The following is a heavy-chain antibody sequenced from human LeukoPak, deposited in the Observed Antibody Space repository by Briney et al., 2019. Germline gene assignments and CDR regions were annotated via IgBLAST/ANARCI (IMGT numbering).Heavy chain of an antibody. CDR2: TRNSDNNM. CDR1: GFTFSDYN. V-gene: IGHV3-11*01. J-gene: IGHJ3*02. D-gene: IGHD6-19*01. CDR3: ARRIAGDGSHAFDI. Sequence: AGGSLRLSCAASGFTFSDYNMGWMRQAPGKGLEWVSYTRNSDNNMFYADSVKGRFTISRDNAKYSVYLRMNSLRAEDTAVYYCARRIAGDGSHAFDIWGQGTMVTVSS.